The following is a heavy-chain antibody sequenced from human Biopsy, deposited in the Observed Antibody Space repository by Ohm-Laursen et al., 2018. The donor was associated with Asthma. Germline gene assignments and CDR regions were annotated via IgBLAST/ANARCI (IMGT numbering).Heavy chain of an antibody. J-gene: IGHJ6*02. CDR1: GYTFNSAG. CDR3: ARGYSGSDRIVYYYSGLEV. D-gene: IGHD5-12*01. V-gene: IGHV1-69*01. CDR2: LIPVLGTP. Sequence: SSVKVSCTTSGYTFNSAGITWVRQAPGQGLEWMGGLIPVLGTPDHAQMFEGRVTITADESTSTAYMELSSLSSEDTAVYYCARGYSGSDRIVYYYSGLEVWGQGTTVTVSS.